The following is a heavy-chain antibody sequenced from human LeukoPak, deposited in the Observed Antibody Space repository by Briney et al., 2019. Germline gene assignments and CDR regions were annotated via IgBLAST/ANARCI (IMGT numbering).Heavy chain of an antibody. D-gene: IGHD3-10*01. CDR2: VSSSSSYI. Sequence: GGSLRLSCAASGFTFSSYSMNWVRQAPGKGLEWVSSVSSSSSYIYYADSVKGRFTISRDNAKNSLYLQMNSLRAEDTAVYYCASEYGSGSYVADYWGQETLVTVSS. V-gene: IGHV3-21*01. CDR1: GFTFSSYS. CDR3: ASEYGSGSYVADY. J-gene: IGHJ4*02.